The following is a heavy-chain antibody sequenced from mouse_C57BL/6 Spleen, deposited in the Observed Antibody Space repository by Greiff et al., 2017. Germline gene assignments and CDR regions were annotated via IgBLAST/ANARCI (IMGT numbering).Heavy chain of an antibody. CDR2: IYPSDGST. J-gene: IGHJ4*01. CDR3: ARGGFYDYGAYFAMGY. D-gene: IGHD2-4*01. Sequence: QVQLQQPDAELVKPGASVKISCKASGYTFTDYSITWVKQRPEQGLEWIGYIYPSDGSTKYNEKFKGKATLTVDKSSSTAYMQLNSLTSVDSAVYLGARGGFYDYGAYFAMGYWGQGTSVTVSS. CDR1: GYTFTDYS. V-gene: IGHV1-78*01.